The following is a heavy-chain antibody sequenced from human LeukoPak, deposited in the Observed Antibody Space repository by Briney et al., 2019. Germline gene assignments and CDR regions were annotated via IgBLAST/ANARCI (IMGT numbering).Heavy chain of an antibody. CDR2: ISSSSSYI. Sequence: GGSLRLSCAASGFTFSSYSMNWVRQAPGKGLEWVSSISSSSSYIYYADSVKGRFTISRDNAKNSLCLQMNSLRAEDTAVYYCAREADTAMVHFDYWGQGTLVTVSS. D-gene: IGHD5-18*01. V-gene: IGHV3-21*01. J-gene: IGHJ4*02. CDR1: GFTFSSYS. CDR3: AREADTAMVHFDY.